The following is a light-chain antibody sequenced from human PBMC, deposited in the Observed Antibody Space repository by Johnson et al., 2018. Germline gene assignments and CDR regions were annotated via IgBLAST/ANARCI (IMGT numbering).Light chain of an antibody. V-gene: IGLV1-51*02. CDR3: GTWDSSLSAGNV. CDR2: ENN. Sequence: QSVLTQPPSVSAAPGQKVTISCSGSSSNIGNNYVSWYQQLPGTAPKLLIYENNKRPSGIPDRFSGSKSGTSATLGITGLQTGYEADYYCGTWDSSLSAGNVFGTGTKVTDL. CDR1: SSNIGNNY. J-gene: IGLJ1*01.